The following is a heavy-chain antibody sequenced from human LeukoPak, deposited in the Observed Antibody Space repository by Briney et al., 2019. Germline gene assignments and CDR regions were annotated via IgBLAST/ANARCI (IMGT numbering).Heavy chain of an antibody. D-gene: IGHD1-26*01. CDR1: GGSISSYC. Sequence: TSETLSLTCTVSGGSISSYCWSWIRQPPGKGLEWIGYIYYSGSTNYNPSLKSRVTISVDTSKNQFSLKLSSVTAADTAVYYCASNTQELLPDYWGQGTLVTVSS. J-gene: IGHJ4*02. V-gene: IGHV4-59*12. CDR3: ASNTQELLPDY. CDR2: IYYSGST.